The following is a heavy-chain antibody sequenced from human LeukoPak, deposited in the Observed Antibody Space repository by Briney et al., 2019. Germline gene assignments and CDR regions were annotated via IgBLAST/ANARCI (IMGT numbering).Heavy chain of an antibody. D-gene: IGHD2-2*01. J-gene: IGHJ4*02. CDR1: GFTFSSYA. CDR3: AKDGVRGYCSSTSCYWWGEQTDYDNVGFDY. V-gene: IGHV3-23*01. CDR2: ISGSGGST. Sequence: PGGSLRLSCAASGFTFSSYAMSWVRQAPGKGLEWVSAISGSGGSTYYADSVKGRFTISRDNSKNTLYLQMNSLRAEDTAVYYCAKDGVRGYCSSTSCYWWGEQTDYDNVGFDYWGQGTLVTVSS.